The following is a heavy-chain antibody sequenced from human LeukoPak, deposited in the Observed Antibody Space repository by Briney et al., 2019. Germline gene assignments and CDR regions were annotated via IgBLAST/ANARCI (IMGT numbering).Heavy chain of an antibody. CDR1: GFTFSSYG. J-gene: IGHJ4*02. CDR2: ISYDGSNK. V-gene: IGHV3-30*18. D-gene: IGHD5-18*01. Sequence: GGSLRLSCAASGFTFSSYGMHWVRQAPGKGLEWVAVISYDGSNKYYADSVKGRFTISRDNSKNTLYLQMNSLRAEDTAVYYCAKERIRQWFRFDYWGQGTLVTVSS. CDR3: AKERIRQWFRFDY.